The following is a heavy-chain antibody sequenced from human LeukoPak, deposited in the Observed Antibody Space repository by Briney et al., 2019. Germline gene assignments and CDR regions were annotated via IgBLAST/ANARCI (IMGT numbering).Heavy chain of an antibody. CDR2: ITSSSGYM. V-gene: IGHV3-21*01. J-gene: IGHJ4*02. CDR3: ARFAYCGGHCYYFDY. CDR1: GFTFSTHS. Sequence: PGGSLRLSCAASGFTFSTHSMNWVRQAPGKGLEWVSSITSSSGYMYYADSLRGRFTVSRDNAKNSLFLQMDRLRAEDTAVYYCARFAYCGGHCYYFDYWGQGTLVTVSS. D-gene: IGHD2-21*01.